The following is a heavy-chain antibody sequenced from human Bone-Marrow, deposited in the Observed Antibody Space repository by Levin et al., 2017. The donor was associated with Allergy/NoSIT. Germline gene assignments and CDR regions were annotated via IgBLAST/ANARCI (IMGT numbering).Heavy chain of an antibody. CDR1: GFTFSSYW. CDR2: IKQDGSEK. J-gene: IGHJ3*02. CDR3: ARDFGAVSELAGPDAFDI. D-gene: IGHD3-10*01. V-gene: IGHV3-7*04. Sequence: GGSLRLSCAASGFTFSSYWMSWVRQAPGKGLEWVANIKQDGSEKYYVDSVKGRFTISRDNAKNSLYLQMNSLRAEDTAVYYCARDFGAVSELAGPDAFDIWGQGTMVTVSS.